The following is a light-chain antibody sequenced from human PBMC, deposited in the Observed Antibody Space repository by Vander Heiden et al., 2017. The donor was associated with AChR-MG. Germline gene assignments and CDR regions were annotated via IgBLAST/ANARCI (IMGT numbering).Light chain of an antibody. CDR3: QHRYSTPWT. CDR2: AAS. J-gene: IGKJ1*01. V-gene: IGKV1-39*01. CDR1: QSISSY. Sequence: DIQMTQSPSSLSASVGDRVTITCRASQSISSYLNWYQQKPGKAPKLLIYAASSLQSGVPSRFSCSGSGTDFTLTISRLQPEDFATYYCQHRYSTPWTFGQGTKVEIK.